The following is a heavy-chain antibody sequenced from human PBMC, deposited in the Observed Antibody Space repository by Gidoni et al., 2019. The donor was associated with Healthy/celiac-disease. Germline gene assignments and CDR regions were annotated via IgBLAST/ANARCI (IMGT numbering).Heavy chain of an antibody. D-gene: IGHD3-3*01. CDR2: ISGSGGST. J-gene: IGHJ4*02. CDR1: GVPSSRSA. V-gene: IGHV3-23*01. Sequence: EVQLLESGGGVVQPGWSLRLPCAASGVPSSRSAMSWVRQAPGKGLEWVSAISGSGGSTYYADSVKGRFTISRDNSKNTLYLQMNSLRAEDTAVYYCAKDVYYDFWSGYSPFDYWGQGTLVTVSS. CDR3: AKDVYYDFWSGYSPFDY.